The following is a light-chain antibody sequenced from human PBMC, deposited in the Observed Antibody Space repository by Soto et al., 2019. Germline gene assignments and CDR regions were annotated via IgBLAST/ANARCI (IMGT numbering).Light chain of an antibody. V-gene: IGKV1-39*01. CDR3: QQSYSTPRLT. CDR2: AAS. CDR1: QSISSY. J-gene: IGKJ3*01. Sequence: DIQMTQSPSSLSASVGDRVTITCRASQSISSYLNWYQQKPGKAPKLLIYAASSLQSGVTSRFSGSASGTDFTLTISSLQPEDFATYYCQQSYSTPRLTFGPGTKVDIK.